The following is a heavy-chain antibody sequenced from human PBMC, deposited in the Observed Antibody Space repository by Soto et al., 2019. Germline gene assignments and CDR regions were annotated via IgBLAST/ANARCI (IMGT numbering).Heavy chain of an antibody. CDR2: INPNSGGT. V-gene: IGHV1-2*04. CDR3: ARDNRQYSGSTDLDY. Sequence: ASVKVSCKASGYTFTGYYMHWVRQAPGQGLEWMGWINPNSGGTNYAQKFQGWVTMTRDTSISTAYMELSRLRSDDTAVYYCARDNRQYSGSTDLDYWGQGTLVTVSS. J-gene: IGHJ4*02. D-gene: IGHD1-26*01. CDR1: GYTFTGYY.